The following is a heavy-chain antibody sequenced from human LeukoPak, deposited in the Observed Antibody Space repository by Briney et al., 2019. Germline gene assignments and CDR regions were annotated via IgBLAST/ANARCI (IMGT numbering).Heavy chain of an antibody. D-gene: IGHD2-2*01. CDR2: INPNDGDT. V-gene: IGHV1-2*02. J-gene: IGHJ4*02. Sequence: ASVKVSCKASGYTFTDYYMHWVRQAPGQGFEWMGWINPNDGDTNYAQKFQGRVTMTRDTSISTAHMEVSRLRTDDTAVYYCARANFLYCSSSTCLFDYWGQGTLVTVSS. CDR3: ARANFLYCSSSTCLFDY. CDR1: GYTFTDYY.